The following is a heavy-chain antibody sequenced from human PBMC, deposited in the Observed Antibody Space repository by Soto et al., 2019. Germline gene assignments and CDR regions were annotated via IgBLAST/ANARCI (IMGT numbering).Heavy chain of an antibody. J-gene: IGHJ5*02. CDR3: ARELTTVTTGDWFDP. V-gene: IGHV3-21*01. Sequence: EVQLVESGGGLVKPWGSLRLSCAASGYTFSSYSMNWVRQAPGTGLEWVSSISSSSSYIYYADSVKGRFTISRDNAKNSLYLQMNSLKAEDTAVYYCARELTTVTTGDWFDPWGQGTLVTVSS. CDR2: ISSSSSYI. CDR1: GYTFSSYS. D-gene: IGHD4-17*01.